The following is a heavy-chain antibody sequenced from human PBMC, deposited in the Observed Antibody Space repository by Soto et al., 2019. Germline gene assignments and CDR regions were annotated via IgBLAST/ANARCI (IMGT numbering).Heavy chain of an antibody. Sequence: GGSLRLSCAASGFTFSSYGMHWVRQAPGKGLEWVAVIWYDGSNKYYADSVKGRFTISRDNSKNTLYLQMNSLRAEDTAVYYCARLYYDSSGYYSYPSGDAFDIWGQGTMVTVSS. CDR3: ARLYYDSSGYYSYPSGDAFDI. V-gene: IGHV3-33*01. CDR2: IWYDGSNK. CDR1: GFTFSSYG. D-gene: IGHD3-22*01. J-gene: IGHJ3*02.